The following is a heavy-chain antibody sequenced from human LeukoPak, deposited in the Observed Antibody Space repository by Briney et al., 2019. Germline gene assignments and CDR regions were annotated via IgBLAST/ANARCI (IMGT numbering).Heavy chain of an antibody. CDR3: ARAGVGAPSWFDP. CDR1: GFTVSSNY. Sequence: PGGSLRLSCAASGFTVSSNYMSWVRQAPGKGLEWVSVIYSGGNTYYADSVKGRFTISRDNSKNTLYLQMNSLRAEDTAVYYCARAGVGAPSWFDPWGQGTLVTVSS. J-gene: IGHJ5*02. CDR2: IYSGGNT. D-gene: IGHD1-26*01. V-gene: IGHV3-66*01.